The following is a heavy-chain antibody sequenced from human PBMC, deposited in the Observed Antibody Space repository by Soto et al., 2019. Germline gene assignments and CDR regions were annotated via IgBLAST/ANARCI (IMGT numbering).Heavy chain of an antibody. V-gene: IGHV1-69*13. CDR2: IIPIFGTA. CDR1: GGTFSSYA. Sequence: SVKVSCKASGGTFSSYAISWVRQAPGQGLEWMGGIIPIFGTANYAQKFQGRVTITADESTSTAYMELSSLRSEDTAVYYCARGGRNSYVSWRGDYYYRIDFWSQGSTDIVS. J-gene: IGHJ6*02. CDR3: ARGGRNSYVSWRGDYYYRIDF. D-gene: IGHD3-16*01.